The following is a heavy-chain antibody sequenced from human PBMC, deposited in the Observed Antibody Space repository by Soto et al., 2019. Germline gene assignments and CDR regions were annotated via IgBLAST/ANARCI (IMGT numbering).Heavy chain of an antibody. J-gene: IGHJ4*02. V-gene: IGHV3-23*01. CDR3: AHNYYDSSGYYYPFDY. D-gene: IGHD3-22*01. Sequence: GGSLRLSCAASGFTFSSYAMSWVRQAPGKGLEWVSAISGSGGSTYYADSVKGRFTISRDNSKNTLYLQMNSLRAEDTAVYYCAHNYYDSSGYYYPFDYWGQGTLVTVSS. CDR2: ISGSGGST. CDR1: GFTFSSYA.